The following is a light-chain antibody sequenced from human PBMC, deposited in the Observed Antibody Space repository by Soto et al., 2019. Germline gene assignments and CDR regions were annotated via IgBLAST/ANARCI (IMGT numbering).Light chain of an antibody. CDR2: HVS. V-gene: IGLV2-14*01. J-gene: IGLJ1*01. CDR3: SSYTTAGTYV. Sequence: QSVLTQPASVSGSPGQSITISCIGTSSDIGTYNYVAWYQQHPAKTPKLIIYHVSYRPSGVSNRFSGSNSGNTASLTISGLQAEDESDYYCSSYTTAGTYVFGTGTKVTV. CDR1: SSDIGTYNY.